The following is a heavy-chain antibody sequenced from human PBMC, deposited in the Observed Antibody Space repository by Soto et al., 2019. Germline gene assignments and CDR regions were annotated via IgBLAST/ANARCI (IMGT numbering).Heavy chain of an antibody. V-gene: IGHV3-23*01. CDR3: AKSVVVVPAATNWFDP. Sequence: EVQLLESGGGLVQPGGSLRLSCAASGFTFSSYAMSWVRQAPGKGLEWVSAISGSGGSTYYADSVKGRFTISRDNSKNTLYLQMNSLRAEDTAVYYCAKSVVVVPAATNWFDPWGQGTLVTVSS. J-gene: IGHJ5*02. CDR1: GFTFSSYA. CDR2: ISGSGGST. D-gene: IGHD2-2*01.